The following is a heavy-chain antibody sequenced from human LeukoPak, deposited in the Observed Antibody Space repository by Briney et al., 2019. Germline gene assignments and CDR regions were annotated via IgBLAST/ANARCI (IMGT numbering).Heavy chain of an antibody. CDR3: ARSAVGGHNDF. CDR2: TYFRSKWYY. Sequence: SQTLSLTCAISGDSVSSNSAAWVWFRQPPSRGLEWLARTYFRSKWYYDYAVSVRSRIVISPDTSKNQFSLQLNSVTPDDTAVFFCARSAVGGHNDFWGQGTLVTVSS. V-gene: IGHV6-1*01. CDR1: GDSVSSNSAA. D-gene: IGHD3-16*01. J-gene: IGHJ4*02.